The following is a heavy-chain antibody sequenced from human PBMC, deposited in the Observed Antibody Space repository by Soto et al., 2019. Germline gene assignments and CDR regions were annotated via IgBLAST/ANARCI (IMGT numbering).Heavy chain of an antibody. Sequence: SETLSLTCAVYGGSFSGYYWSWIRQPPGKGLEWIGEINHSGSTNYNPSLKSRVTISVDTSKNQFSLKLSSVTAADTAVYYCARGLGYGFWGGAYWYIDLWGRGSLVTVSS. J-gene: IGHJ2*01. CDR3: ARGLGYGFWGGAYWYIDL. D-gene: IGHD3-3*01. CDR2: INHSGST. V-gene: IGHV4-34*01. CDR1: GGSFSGYY.